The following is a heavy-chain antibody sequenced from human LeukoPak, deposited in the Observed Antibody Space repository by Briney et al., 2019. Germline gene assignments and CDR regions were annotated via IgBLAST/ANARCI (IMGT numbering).Heavy chain of an antibody. CDR2: ISGTGGSK. V-gene: IGHV3-23*01. J-gene: IGHJ4*02. CDR1: GFTFSYYA. D-gene: IGHD6-19*01. Sequence: GGSLRLSCAASGFTFSYYAVSWVRQAPGKGLELVSAISGTGGSKHYADSVKGRFTISRDNSKNTLYLQMNSLRAEDPAVYYCAIAVAGTGFDYWGQGTLVTVSS. CDR3: AIAVAGTGFDY.